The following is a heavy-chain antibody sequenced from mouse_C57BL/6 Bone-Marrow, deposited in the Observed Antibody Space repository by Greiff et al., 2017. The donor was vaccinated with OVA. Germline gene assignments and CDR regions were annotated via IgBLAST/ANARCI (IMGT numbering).Heavy chain of an antibody. V-gene: IGHV1-74*01. D-gene: IGHD2-12*01. CDR2: IHPSDSDT. CDR3: ALYVCAY. CDR1: GYTFTSYW. J-gene: IGHJ3*01. Sequence: QVQLQQPGAELVKPGASVKVSCKASGYTFTSYWMHWVKQRPGQGLEWIGRIHPSDSDTNYNQKFKGKATLTVDKSSSTAYMHLSSVTAEDSAVYFCALYVCAYWGQGTLVTVSA.